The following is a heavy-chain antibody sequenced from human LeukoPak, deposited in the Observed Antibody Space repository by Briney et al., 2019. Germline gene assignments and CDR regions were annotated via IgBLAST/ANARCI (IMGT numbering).Heavy chain of an antibody. CDR1: GFNFVNYD. CDR3: ANKVFP. D-gene: IGHD5/OR15-5a*01. CDR2: IQYDGSKT. Sequence: GGSLRLSCAASGFNFVNYDMHWVRQAPGKGLEWVGFIQYDGSKTQYADSVKGRFTVSRDNRKNTVSLQMNSLRPEDTAIYYCANKVFPWGQGTLVIVSS. V-gene: IGHV3-30*02. J-gene: IGHJ4*02.